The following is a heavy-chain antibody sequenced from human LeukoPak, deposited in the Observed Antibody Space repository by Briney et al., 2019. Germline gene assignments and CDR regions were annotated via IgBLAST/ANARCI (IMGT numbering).Heavy chain of an antibody. Sequence: PGGSLRLSCVASEFTFSSYIMTWVRQAPGKGLEWVSSISSSSSYIYYADSVKGRFTISRDNAKNSLYLQMNSLRAEDTAVYYCARDSSGYPYPAFYYWGQGTLVTVSS. CDR3: ARDSSGYPYPAFYY. J-gene: IGHJ4*02. V-gene: IGHV3-21*01. CDR2: ISSSSSYI. D-gene: IGHD3-22*01. CDR1: EFTFSSYI.